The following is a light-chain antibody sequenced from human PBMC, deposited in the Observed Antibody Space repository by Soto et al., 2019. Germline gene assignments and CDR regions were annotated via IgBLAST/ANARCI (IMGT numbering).Light chain of an antibody. V-gene: IGKV1-39*01. Sequence: DIQMTQSPSSLSASVGDRVTITCRASQTITNYLNWYQQKPGKAPKLLIYAASTLLSGVPSRFSGGGSGTDFTLTIDSLQPEDFATYYCKQSYSSPWTFGQGTKVEIK. CDR3: KQSYSSPWT. CDR1: QTITNY. CDR2: AAS. J-gene: IGKJ1*01.